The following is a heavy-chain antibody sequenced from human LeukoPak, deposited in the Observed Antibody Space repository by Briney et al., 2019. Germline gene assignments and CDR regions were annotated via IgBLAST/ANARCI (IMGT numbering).Heavy chain of an antibody. CDR1: GFTFSSYG. CDR2: ISYDGSNK. D-gene: IGHD6-13*01. V-gene: IGHV3-30*18. Sequence: GGSLRLSCAASGFTFSSYGMHWVRQAPGKGLEWVAVISYDGSNKYYADSVKGRFTISRDNSKNTLYLQMNSLRAEDTAVYYCAKGSSSWVYYYGMDVWGQGTTVTVSS. CDR3: AKGSSSWVYYYGMDV. J-gene: IGHJ6*02.